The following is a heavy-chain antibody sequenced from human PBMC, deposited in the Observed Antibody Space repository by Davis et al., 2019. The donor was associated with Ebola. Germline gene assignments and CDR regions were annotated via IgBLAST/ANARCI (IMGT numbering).Heavy chain of an antibody. D-gene: IGHD3-16*01. CDR3: ATDVEMAAIWGRDY. V-gene: IGHV4-34*01. CDR1: GGSISGYY. Sequence: SETLSLTCTVYGGSISGYYWSWIRQPPRKGLEWTAELNHSGSTNYNPSLKSRVTISVDTSKNQFSLKLSSVTAADTAVYYCATDVEMAAIWGRDYWGQGTLVTVSS. J-gene: IGHJ4*02. CDR2: LNHSGST.